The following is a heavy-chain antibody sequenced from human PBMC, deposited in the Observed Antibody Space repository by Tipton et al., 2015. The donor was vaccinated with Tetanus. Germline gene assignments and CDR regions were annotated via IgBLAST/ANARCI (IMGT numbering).Heavy chain of an antibody. Sequence: GLVKPSETLSLTCSVSGGSLRSDDYQWNWIRQPPGKGLEWLAYISPSGRTNSNYSLKSRITISQDKSKNQFSLRLTSVTAADTAVYFCARKLADYNGGGMDVWGPGTTVTVSS. V-gene: IGHV4-61*08. J-gene: IGHJ6*02. D-gene: IGHD5-12*01. CDR2: ISPSGRT. CDR1: GGSLRSDDYQ. CDR3: ARKLADYNGGGMDV.